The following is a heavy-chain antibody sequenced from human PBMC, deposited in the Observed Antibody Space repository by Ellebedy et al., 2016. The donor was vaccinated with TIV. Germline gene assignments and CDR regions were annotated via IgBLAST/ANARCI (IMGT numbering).Heavy chain of an antibody. CDR3: ARGEDYGDFNWFDP. CDR2: ISSSSSYT. CDR1: GFTFSDYY. Sequence: GESLKISCAASGFTFSDYYMSWIRQAPGKGLEWVSYISSSSSYTNYADSVKGRFTISRDNAKNSLYLQMNSLRAEDTAVYYCARGEDYGDFNWFDPWGQGTLVTVSS. J-gene: IGHJ5*02. V-gene: IGHV3-11*06. D-gene: IGHD4-17*01.